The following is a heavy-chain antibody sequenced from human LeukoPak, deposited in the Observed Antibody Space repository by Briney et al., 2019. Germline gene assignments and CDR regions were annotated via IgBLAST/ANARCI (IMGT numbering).Heavy chain of an antibody. CDR3: ARANFLYCSSSTCLFDY. CDR1: GYTFTDYY. D-gene: IGHD2-2*01. V-gene: IGHV1-2*02. CDR2: INPNDGDT. Sequence: ASVKVSCKASGYTFTDYYMHWVRQAPGQGFEWMGWINPNDGDTNYAQKLQGRVTMTRDTSISTAHMEVSRLQSDDTAVYYCARANFLYCSSSTCLFDYWGQGTLVTVSS. J-gene: IGHJ4*02.